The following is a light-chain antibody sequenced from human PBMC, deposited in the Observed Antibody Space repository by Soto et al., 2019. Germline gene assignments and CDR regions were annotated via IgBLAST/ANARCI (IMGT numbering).Light chain of an antibody. J-gene: IGKJ1*01. Sequence: EIVLTQSPGTLSLSPGERATLSCRASQSISSTYLAWYQQRPGQAPSLPIFGASNRATGIPDRFSGSGSGTDFTLTISRLEPEDFAVYYCQQYGSSPVTFGQGTKVDI. V-gene: IGKV3-20*01. CDR3: QQYGSSPVT. CDR2: GAS. CDR1: QSISSTY.